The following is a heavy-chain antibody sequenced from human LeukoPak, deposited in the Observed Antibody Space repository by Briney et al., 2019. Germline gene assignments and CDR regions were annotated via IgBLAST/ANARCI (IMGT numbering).Heavy chain of an antibody. CDR2: ISGTSGTI. J-gene: IGHJ5*02. V-gene: IGHV3-48*04. CDR3: ARTLLNYDPYALVP. Sequence: GGSLRLSCAASGFTFNMYSMNWVRRAPGQGLEWLSYISGTSGTIYYADSVKGRFTLSRDNARNSLYLQMNSLRVEDTAVYYCARTLLNYDPYALVPWGQGALVIVSS. D-gene: IGHD3-22*01. CDR1: GFTFNMYS.